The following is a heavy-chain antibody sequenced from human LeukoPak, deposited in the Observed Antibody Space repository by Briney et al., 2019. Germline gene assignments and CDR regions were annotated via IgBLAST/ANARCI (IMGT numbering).Heavy chain of an antibody. CDR1: GFTFSSYA. J-gene: IGHJ4*02. CDR3: AKSRVGYDY. D-gene: IGHD5-12*01. Sequence: HAGGSLRLSCAASGFTFSSYAMGWVRQAPGKGLEWVSAVTSSGSNTYYADSVKGRFTISRDNSKNTLYLQMNSLRAEDTAVYYCAKSRVGYDYWGQGTLVTVSS. V-gene: IGHV3-23*01. CDR2: VTSSGSNT.